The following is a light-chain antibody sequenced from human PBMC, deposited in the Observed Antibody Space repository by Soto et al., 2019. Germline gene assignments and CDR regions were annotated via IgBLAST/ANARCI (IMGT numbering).Light chain of an antibody. CDR1: QSISRW. CDR2: DAF. J-gene: IGKJ1*01. Sequence: DIHMTQSPSTVSASAGYRSTITCRASQSISRWLAWYQQKPGKAPKLLIYDAFSLQSGVPSMLSGSGSGTEFTLIISSPQPDDFATYYCQQYNTLWTFGQGTKVDIK. V-gene: IGKV1-5*01. CDR3: QQYNTLWT.